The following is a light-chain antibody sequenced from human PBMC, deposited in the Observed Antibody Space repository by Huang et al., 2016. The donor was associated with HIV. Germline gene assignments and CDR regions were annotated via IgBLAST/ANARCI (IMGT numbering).Light chain of an antibody. V-gene: IGKV1-5*03. CDR1: QNISSW. CDR3: QYGET. CDR2: KIY. Sequence: DIQLTQSPSTLSASVGDRLTTTCRASQNISSWLAWYQQKPGKAPKLLIYKIYSLESGVPSRFSRSGSGKKFTHTINSLQPDDIGTYYCQYGETFGQGSKVEVK. J-gene: IGKJ1*01.